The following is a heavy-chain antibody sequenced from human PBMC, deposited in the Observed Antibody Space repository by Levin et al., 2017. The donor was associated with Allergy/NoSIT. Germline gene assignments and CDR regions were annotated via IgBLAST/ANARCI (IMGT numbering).Heavy chain of an antibody. Sequence: SQTLSLTCTVSGGSISSHYWSWIRQPAGKGMEWIGRMYSSGSANYNPSLKSRVTMSVDSSKNEFSLKLNSITAADTAVYYCASQTSSGWVGGFDYWGQGTLVTGSS. CDR2: MYSSGSA. J-gene: IGHJ4*02. D-gene: IGHD6-19*01. CDR1: GGSISSHY. V-gene: IGHV4-4*07. CDR3: ASQTSSGWVGGFDY.